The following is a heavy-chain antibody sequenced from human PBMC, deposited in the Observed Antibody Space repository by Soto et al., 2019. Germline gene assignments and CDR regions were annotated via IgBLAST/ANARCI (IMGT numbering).Heavy chain of an antibody. Sequence: PGGSLRLSCAASGFTFSSYSMNWVRQAPGKGLEWVSSISSSSSYIYYADSVKGRFTISRDNAKNSLYLQMNSLRAEDTAVYYCASHFGIYGSPLDYWGQGTLVTVSS. CDR1: GFTFSSYS. CDR3: ASHFGIYGSPLDY. J-gene: IGHJ4*02. D-gene: IGHD3-10*01. V-gene: IGHV3-21*01. CDR2: ISSSSSYI.